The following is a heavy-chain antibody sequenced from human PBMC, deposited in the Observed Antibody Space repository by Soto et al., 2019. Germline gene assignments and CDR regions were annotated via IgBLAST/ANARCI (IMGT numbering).Heavy chain of an antibody. CDR2: MNPNSGNT. V-gene: IGHV1-8*01. CDR3: ARVSILTGYSSDY. D-gene: IGHD3-9*01. J-gene: IGHJ4*02. CDR1: GYTFTSYD. Sequence: ALVKVSCKASGYTFTSYDINWVRQATGQGLEWMGWMNPNSGNTGYAQKFQGRVTMTRNTSISTAYMELSSLRSEDTAVYYCARVSILTGYSSDYWGQGTLVTVSS.